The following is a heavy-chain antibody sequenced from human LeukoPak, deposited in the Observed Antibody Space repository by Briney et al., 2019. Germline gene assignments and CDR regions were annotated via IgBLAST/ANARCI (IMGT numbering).Heavy chain of an antibody. J-gene: IGHJ3*02. D-gene: IGHD3-22*01. CDR2: IYSPGTN. CDR1: AGSIKSGDYY. Sequence: SQTLSLTCTVSAGSIKSGDYYWSWIRQPAGKGLEWIGRIYSPGTNYNYNPSLKSRVTISIDTSKNQFSLKLTSVTAADTAVYYCARGIGTSYDSSRDAFDIWGQGTMVTVSS. CDR3: ARGIGTSYDSSRDAFDI. V-gene: IGHV4-61*02.